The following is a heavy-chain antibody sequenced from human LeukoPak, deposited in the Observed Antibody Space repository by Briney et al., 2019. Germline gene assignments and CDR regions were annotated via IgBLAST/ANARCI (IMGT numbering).Heavy chain of an antibody. Sequence: PGGSLRLSCAASGFTFSSYEMNWVRQAPGKGREGVSYISSSGSTIYYADSVKGRFTISRDNAKNSLYLQMNSLRAEDTAVYYCAREPLGVVVVVAATGYFDYWGQGTLVTVSS. CDR1: GFTFSSYE. CDR2: ISSSGSTI. V-gene: IGHV3-48*03. D-gene: IGHD2-15*01. J-gene: IGHJ4*02. CDR3: AREPLGVVVVVAATGYFDY.